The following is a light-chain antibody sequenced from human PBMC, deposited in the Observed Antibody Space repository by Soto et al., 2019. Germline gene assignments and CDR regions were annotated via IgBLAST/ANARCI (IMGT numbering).Light chain of an antibody. CDR3: SSYTTSNTYV. Sequence: QSALTQPASVSGSPGQSITISCTGTSSDVGAYNYVSWCQQYPGKAPKLMIYDVSNRPSGVSDRFSGPKSGNTASLTISGLQAEDEADYYCSSYTTSNTYVFGTGTKVTVL. J-gene: IGLJ1*01. CDR1: SSDVGAYNY. CDR2: DVS. V-gene: IGLV2-14*01.